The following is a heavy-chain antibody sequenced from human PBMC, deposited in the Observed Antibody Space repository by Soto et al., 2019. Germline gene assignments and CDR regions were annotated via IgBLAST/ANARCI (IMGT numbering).Heavy chain of an antibody. CDR1: GGTFSSYA. Sequence: GPSVKVSCKASGGTFSSYAISWVRQAPGQGLEWMGGIIPIFGTANYAQKFQGRVTITADESTSTAYMELSSLRSEDTAVYYCAREISGYCTNGVCYGYWFDPWGQGTLVTVSS. CDR2: IIPIFGTA. J-gene: IGHJ5*02. D-gene: IGHD2-8*01. CDR3: AREISGYCTNGVCYGYWFDP. V-gene: IGHV1-69*13.